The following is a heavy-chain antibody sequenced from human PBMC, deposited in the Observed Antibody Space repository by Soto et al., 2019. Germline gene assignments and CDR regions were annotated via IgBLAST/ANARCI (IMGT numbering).Heavy chain of an antibody. CDR2: ISSDGSST. CDR3: ARDRGYTTSSGYYYYAMDV. CDR1: GFTFSAYW. Sequence: EVQLLESGGGLVQPGGSLRLSCAASGFTFSAYWMHWVRQAPGKGLVWVSRISSDGSSTTYADCAEDRFIISRDNAKNSLYLRMNSLRDEDTAVYYCARDRGYTTSSGYYYYAMDVWGQGTTVTVSS. D-gene: IGHD6-6*01. J-gene: IGHJ6*02. V-gene: IGHV3-74*01.